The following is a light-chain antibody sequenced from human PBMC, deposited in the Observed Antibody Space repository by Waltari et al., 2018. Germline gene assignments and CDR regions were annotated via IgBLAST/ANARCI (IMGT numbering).Light chain of an antibody. CDR3: CSYAGSYSWV. CDR2: DVS. Sequence: QSALTQPRSVSGSPGQSVTISCPGTSRDVGGYNYFSWYQQHPGKAPKLIIYDVSRWPSGVPDRFSGSKSGNTASLTISGLQAEDEADYYCCSYAGSYSWVFGGGTKLTVL. J-gene: IGLJ3*02. CDR1: SRDVGGYNY. V-gene: IGLV2-11*01.